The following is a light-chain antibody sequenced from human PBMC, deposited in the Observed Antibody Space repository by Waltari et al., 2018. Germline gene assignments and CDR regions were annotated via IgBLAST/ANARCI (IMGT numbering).Light chain of an antibody. CDR3: QVWDGSSDHYV. J-gene: IGLJ1*01. CDR1: NIGSKT. V-gene: IGLV3-21*04. Sequence: SYVLTQPPSVSVAPGKTARITCGGNNIGSKTVNWYQQKPGQAPVLDIYYDSDRPSGIPERFSGSNSGNTATLIISRVEAGDEADYYCQVWDGSSDHYVFGTGTEVTVL. CDR2: YDS.